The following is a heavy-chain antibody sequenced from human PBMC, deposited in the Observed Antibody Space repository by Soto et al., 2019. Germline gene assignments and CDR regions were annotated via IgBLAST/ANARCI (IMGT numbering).Heavy chain of an antibody. CDR2: ISYDGSNK. J-gene: IGHJ6*02. CDR1: GFTFSSYG. V-gene: IGHV3-30*18. CDR3: AKDRLDCSSTSCPVDYYYGMDV. Sequence: XGSLRLSCAASGFTFSSYGMHWVRQAPGKGLEWVAVISYDGSNKYYADSVKGRFTISRDNSKNTLYLQMNSLRAEDTAVYYCAKDRLDCSSTSCPVDYYYGMDVWGQGTTVTVSS. D-gene: IGHD2-2*01.